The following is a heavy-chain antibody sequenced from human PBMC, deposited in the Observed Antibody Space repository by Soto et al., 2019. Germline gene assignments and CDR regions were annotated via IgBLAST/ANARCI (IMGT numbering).Heavy chain of an antibody. CDR1: GYSFTANA. CDR2: INTGNGDT. Sequence: ASVKASCKAAGYSFTANAMHWVRQAPGQGLEWMGWINTGNGDTIYSQKLQGRVTITRDTSATTASMEVSSLRSEDTAVYYRARDLMGPDLWGQGTLVTVSS. V-gene: IGHV1-3*04. D-gene: IGHD2-8*01. J-gene: IGHJ5*02. CDR3: ARDLMGPDL.